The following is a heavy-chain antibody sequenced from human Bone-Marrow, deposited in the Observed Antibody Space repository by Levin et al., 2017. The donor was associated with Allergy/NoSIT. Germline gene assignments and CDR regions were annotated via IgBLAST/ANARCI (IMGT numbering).Heavy chain of an antibody. CDR3: ARESTGYSSSRPFYYGMDV. Sequence: PGGSLRLSCAASGFTVSSNYMSWVRQAPGKGLEWVSVIYSGGSTYYADSVKGRFTISRDNSKNTLYLQMNSLRAEDTAVYYCARESTGYSSSRPFYYGMDVWGQGTTVTVSS. V-gene: IGHV3-53*01. D-gene: IGHD6-13*01. J-gene: IGHJ6*02. CDR2: IYSGGST. CDR1: GFTVSSNY.